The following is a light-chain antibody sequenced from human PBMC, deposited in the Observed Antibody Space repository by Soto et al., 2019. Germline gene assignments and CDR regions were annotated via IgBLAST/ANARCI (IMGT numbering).Light chain of an antibody. CDR3: QQRSNWPPA. V-gene: IGKV3-11*01. CDR1: QSVSSY. J-gene: IGKJ4*01. Sequence: ESVLTQSPATLSLSPGERATLSCRASQSVSSYLACYQQKPGQAPRLLISDASNRATGIPARFSGSGSGTDFSLTISSLEPEDFAVYYCQQRSNWPPAFGGGTKVEMK. CDR2: DAS.